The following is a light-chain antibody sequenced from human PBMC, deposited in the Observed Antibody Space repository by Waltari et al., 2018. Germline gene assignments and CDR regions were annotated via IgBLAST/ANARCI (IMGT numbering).Light chain of an antibody. J-gene: IGLJ3*02. V-gene: IGLV8-61*01. CDR1: SGSVPRNSY. Sequence: QTVVTQEPSLSVSPGGIVTLTCALSSGSVPRNSYPCWYQQPPSQAPRPLVYKGHLRSSGVPGRFSGSILGNKAALTITGAQADDESDYYCLFYMGSGIWVFGGGTKLTVL. CDR3: LFYMGSGIWV. CDR2: KGH.